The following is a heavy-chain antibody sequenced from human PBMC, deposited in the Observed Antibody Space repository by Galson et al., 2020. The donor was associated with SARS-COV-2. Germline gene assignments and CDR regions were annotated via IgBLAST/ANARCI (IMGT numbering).Heavy chain of an antibody. CDR1: GFTFSSYA. CDR2: ISGSGGST. J-gene: IGHJ4*02. D-gene: IGHD6-13*01. CDR3: AKTPTAAAADAGLVFDY. V-gene: IGHV3-23*01. Sequence: GESLKISCAASGFTFSSYAMSWVRQAPGKGLEWVSAISGSGGSTYYADSVKGRFTISRDNSKNTLYLQMNSLRAEDTAVYYCAKTPTAAAADAGLVFDYWGQGTLVTVSS.